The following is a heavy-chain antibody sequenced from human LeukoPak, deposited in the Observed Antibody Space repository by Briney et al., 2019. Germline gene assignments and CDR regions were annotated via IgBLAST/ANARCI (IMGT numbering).Heavy chain of an antibody. D-gene: IGHD1-26*01. CDR1: GFTVSSNY. J-gene: IGHJ4*02. CDR2: ISGDGGST. V-gene: IGHV3-43*02. Sequence: GGSLRLSCAASGFTVSSNYMSWVRQAPGKGLEWVSLISGDGGSTYYADSVKGRFTISRDNSKNSLYLQMNSLRTEDTALYYCAKELREWELPTYYFDYWGQGTLVTVSS. CDR3: AKELREWELPTYYFDY.